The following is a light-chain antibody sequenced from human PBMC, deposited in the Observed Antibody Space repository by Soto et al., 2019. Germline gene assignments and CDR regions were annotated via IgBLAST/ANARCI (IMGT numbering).Light chain of an antibody. CDR3: AAWDDSLNGHVV. V-gene: IGLV1-44*01. Sequence: QLVLTQPPSASGTPGQRVTISCSGSNSNIGSNTVNWYRQLPGTAPKLLIYSNNQRPSGVPDRFSGSKSGTSASLAISGLQSEDEADYYCAAWDDSLNGHVVFGGGTQLTVL. CDR1: NSNIGSNT. CDR2: SNN. J-gene: IGLJ7*01.